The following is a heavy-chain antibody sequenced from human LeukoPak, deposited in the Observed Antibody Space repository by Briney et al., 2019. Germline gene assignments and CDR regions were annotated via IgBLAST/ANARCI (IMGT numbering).Heavy chain of an antibody. CDR2: IYYSGST. J-gene: IGHJ4*02. Sequence: SETLSLTCTVSGGSIGSGNYYWGWIRHPPGKGLEWIANIYYSGSTYYNPSLKSRVTISVDTSKNQFSLKLSSVTAADTAVYYCARHVVNTWNFPGTINYWGQGTLVTVSS. D-gene: IGHD5-12*01. CDR3: ARHVVNTWNFPGTINY. V-gene: IGHV4-39*01. CDR1: GGSIGSGNYY.